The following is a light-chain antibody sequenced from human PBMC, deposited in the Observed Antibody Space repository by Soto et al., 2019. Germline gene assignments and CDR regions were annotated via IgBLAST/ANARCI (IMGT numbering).Light chain of an antibody. CDR1: NSDVGGHNS. CDR3: SSFTSSVTYV. Sequence: QSALTQPASVSGSPGHSITISCTGTNSDVGGHNSVSWYRQDPGKAPKLMIYDICNRPSGVTDRFSGSKSGNTASLIIPGLQIEDEADYYCSSFTSSVTYVFGSGTKVTVL. J-gene: IGLJ1*01. V-gene: IGLV2-14*01. CDR2: DIC.